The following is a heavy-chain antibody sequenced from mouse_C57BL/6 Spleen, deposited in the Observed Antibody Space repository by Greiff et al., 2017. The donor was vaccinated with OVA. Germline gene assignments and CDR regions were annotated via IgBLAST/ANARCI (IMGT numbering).Heavy chain of an antibody. CDR3: TWYYGSSYGFAY. D-gene: IGHD1-1*01. Sequence: VQLKESGAELVRPGASVKLSCTASGFNITDYYMHWVKQRPEQGLEWIGRIDPEDGDTEYAPKFQGKATMTADTSSNTAYLQLSSLTSEDTAVYYCTWYYGSSYGFAYWGQGTLVTVSA. CDR2: IDPEDGDT. CDR1: GFNITDYY. V-gene: IGHV14-1*01. J-gene: IGHJ3*01.